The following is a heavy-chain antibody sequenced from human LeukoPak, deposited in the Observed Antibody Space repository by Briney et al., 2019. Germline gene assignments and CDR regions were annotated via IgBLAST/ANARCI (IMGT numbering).Heavy chain of an antibody. D-gene: IGHD3-22*01. CDR2: ISGSGGST. V-gene: IGHV3-23*01. Sequence: GGSLRLSCPASGFTFSSYAMSWVRQAPGKGLEGVSAISGSGGSTYYADSVKGRFTISRDNSKNTLYLQMNSLRAEDTAVYYCAKVQYYYDSSGSLGYYFDYWGQGTLVTVSS. CDR3: AKVQYYYDSSGSLGYYFDY. CDR1: GFTFSSYA. J-gene: IGHJ4*02.